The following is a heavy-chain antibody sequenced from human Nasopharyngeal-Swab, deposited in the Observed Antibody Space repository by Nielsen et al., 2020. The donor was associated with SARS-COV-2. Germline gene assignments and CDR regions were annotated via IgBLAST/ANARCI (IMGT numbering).Heavy chain of an antibody. CDR3: ARDLDLYCGGDCSTWGGLDY. CDR1: GFTFSSYA. Sequence: GGSLRLSCAASGFTFSSYAMHWARQAPGKGLEWVAVISYDGSNKYYADSVKGRFTISRDNSKSTLYLQMNSLRAEDTAVYYCARDLDLYCGGDCSTWGGLDYWGQGTLVTVSS. J-gene: IGHJ4*02. CDR2: ISYDGSNK. D-gene: IGHD2-21*02. V-gene: IGHV3-30-3*01.